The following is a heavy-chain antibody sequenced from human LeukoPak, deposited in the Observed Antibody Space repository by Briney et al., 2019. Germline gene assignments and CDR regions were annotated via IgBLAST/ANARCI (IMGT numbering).Heavy chain of an antibody. CDR3: ARGIAVTGGPPTLRIDP. Sequence: WETLSLTCTVSGGSISSYYWSWIRQPPGKGLEWSGDMYYSGSTNYNPSLKSRVTISVDTSKNQFSLMLTSVTAADTAVYYCARGIAVTGGPPTLRIDPWGQGTLVTVSS. J-gene: IGHJ5*02. CDR1: GGSISSYY. V-gene: IGHV4-59*08. D-gene: IGHD1-20*01. CDR2: MYYSGST.